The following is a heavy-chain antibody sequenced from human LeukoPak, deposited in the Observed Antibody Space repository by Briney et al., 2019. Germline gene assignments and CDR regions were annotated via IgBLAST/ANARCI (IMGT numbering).Heavy chain of an antibody. CDR2: INHSGST. V-gene: IGHV4-34*01. J-gene: IGHJ4*02. CDR3: ARAYYYGSGSYGLDY. D-gene: IGHD3-10*01. Sequence: SETLSLTCAVYGGSFSGYYWSWIRQPPGKGLEWIGEINHSGSTNYNPSLKSRVTISVDTSKNQFSLKLSSVTAADTAVYYCARAYYYGSGSYGLDYWGQGTLVTVSS. CDR1: GGSFSGYY.